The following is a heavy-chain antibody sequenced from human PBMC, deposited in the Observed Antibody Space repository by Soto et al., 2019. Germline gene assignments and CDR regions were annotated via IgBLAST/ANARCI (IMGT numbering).Heavy chain of an antibody. V-gene: IGHV3-21*01. J-gene: IGHJ5*02. D-gene: IGHD3-3*01. CDR2: ISSSSSYI. CDR3: ARDLVRVGVVP. Sequence: GSLRLSCAASGFTFSSYSMNWVRQAPVKVLEWVSSISSSSSYIYYADSLKVRFTISRDNAKNSLYLQMNSLRAEDTAVYYCARDLVRVGVVPWGQGTLVTVSS. CDR1: GFTFSSYS.